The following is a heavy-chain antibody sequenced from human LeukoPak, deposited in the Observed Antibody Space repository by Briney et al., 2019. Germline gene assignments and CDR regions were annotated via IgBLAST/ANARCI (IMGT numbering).Heavy chain of an antibody. Sequence: GGSLRLSCAASGFTFSSHDMIWVRQAPGKGLEWVSHISATGHNTYYADSVKGRFTISRDNSKNTLYLQMNSLRADDTAVYYCARFDYNRYVAYWGQGTLVTVSS. CDR1: GFTFSSHD. CDR3: ARFDYNRYVAY. CDR2: ISATGHNT. J-gene: IGHJ4*02. V-gene: IGHV3-23*01. D-gene: IGHD4-11*01.